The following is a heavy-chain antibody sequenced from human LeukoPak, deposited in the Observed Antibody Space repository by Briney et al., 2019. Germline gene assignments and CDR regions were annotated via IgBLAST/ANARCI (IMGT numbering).Heavy chain of an antibody. J-gene: IGHJ4*02. CDR3: AWDYYDSSGPARAFDY. Sequence: ASVKVSCKASGGTFSSYAISWVRQAPGQGLEWMGGIIPIFGTANYAQKFQGRVTITADKSTSTAYMELSSLRSEDTAVYYCAWDYYDSSGPARAFDYWGQGTLVTVPS. CDR2: IIPIFGTA. D-gene: IGHD3-22*01. V-gene: IGHV1-69*06. CDR1: GGTFSSYA.